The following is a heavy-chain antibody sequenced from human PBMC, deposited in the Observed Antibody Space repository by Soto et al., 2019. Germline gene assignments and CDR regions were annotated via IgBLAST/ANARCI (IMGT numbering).Heavy chain of an antibody. CDR1: GFIFSSFA. Sequence: EVQLLESGGGLVQPGGSLRLSCAASGFIFSSFAMSWGRQAPGKGLEWVSTISNNGGSTYSADSVKGRFTISRDNSKNTLYLQMNSLRAEDTAVYYCAKDPDISGWYQTDLDYWGQGTLVTVSS. V-gene: IGHV3-23*01. CDR2: ISNNGGST. J-gene: IGHJ4*02. D-gene: IGHD6-19*01. CDR3: AKDPDISGWYQTDLDY.